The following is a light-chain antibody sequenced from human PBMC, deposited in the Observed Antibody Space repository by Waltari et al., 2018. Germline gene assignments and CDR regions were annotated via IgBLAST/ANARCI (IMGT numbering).Light chain of an antibody. Sequence: DIQMTQSPSTLSASVGDRVIMSCRASQTVDSWLAWYQQKPGQAPKLLFYKASSLESGVPSRFSGSGSGTEFTLTISILQPDDFATYYCQQYISYPWTFGQGTKVEIK. CDR2: KAS. CDR3: QQYISYPWT. V-gene: IGKV1-5*03. J-gene: IGKJ1*01. CDR1: QTVDSW.